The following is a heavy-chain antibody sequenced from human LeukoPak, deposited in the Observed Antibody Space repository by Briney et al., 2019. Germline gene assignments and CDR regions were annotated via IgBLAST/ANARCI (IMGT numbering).Heavy chain of an antibody. CDR3: ARGFLGRSWFASPQANAFDI. CDR1: GFTLSSYG. Sequence: GGSLRLSCAASGFTLSSYGVHWVRQAPGKGLEWVAVIWYDGSNKYYVDSVKGRFTISRDSSKNMVYLQMDSLRAEDTAVYYCARGFLGRSWFASPQANAFDIWGQGTMVTVSS. V-gene: IGHV3-33*01. D-gene: IGHD3-10*01. J-gene: IGHJ3*02. CDR2: IWYDGSNK.